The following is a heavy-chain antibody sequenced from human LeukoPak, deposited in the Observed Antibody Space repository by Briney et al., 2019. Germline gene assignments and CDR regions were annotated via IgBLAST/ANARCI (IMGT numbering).Heavy chain of an antibody. V-gene: IGHV3-21*01. J-gene: IGHJ4*02. CDR1: GLTFSGYS. D-gene: IGHD2-15*01. CDR3: ARGVVVDY. Sequence: GGSLRLSCTASGLTFSGYSMNWVRQAPGKGLEWVSSISSSSSYIYYADSVKGRFTISRDNAKNSLYLQMNSLRAEDTAVYYCARGVVVDYWGQGSLVIVSS. CDR2: ISSSSSYI.